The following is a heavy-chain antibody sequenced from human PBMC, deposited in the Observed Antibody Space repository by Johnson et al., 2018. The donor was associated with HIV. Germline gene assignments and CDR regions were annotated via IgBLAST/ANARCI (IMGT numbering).Heavy chain of an antibody. V-gene: IGHV3-48*01. D-gene: IGHD3-16*01. CDR1: GFTFSSYA. CDR3: ARGNYGDAFDI. CDR2: ISSSSSPI. Sequence: MQLVESGGGLIQPGGSLRLSCSASGFTFSSYAMHWVRQAPGKGLEWVSYISSSSSPIYYADSVKGRFTISRDNAKNSLYLQMNSLRAEDTAVYYCARGNYGDAFDIWGQGTMVTVSS. J-gene: IGHJ3*02.